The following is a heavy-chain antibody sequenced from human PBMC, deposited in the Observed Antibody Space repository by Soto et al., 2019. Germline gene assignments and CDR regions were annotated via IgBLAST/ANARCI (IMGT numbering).Heavy chain of an antibody. V-gene: IGHV1-2*02. J-gene: IGHJ4*02. CDR2: INPNSGGT. D-gene: IGHD6-19*01. CDR3: ALPIAVADTFEY. CDR1: GYTFSDYS. Sequence: ASVKVSCKASGYTFSDYSLHWVRQVPGQGPEWMGWINPNSGGTKYAQQFRGRVTMNRDKSISTAYMEMSRLTSDDTAVYYCALPIAVADTFEYWGQGTLVTVSS.